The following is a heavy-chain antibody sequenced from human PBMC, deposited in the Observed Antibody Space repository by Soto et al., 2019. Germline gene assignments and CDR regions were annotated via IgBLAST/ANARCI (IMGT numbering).Heavy chain of an antibody. V-gene: IGHV4-30-2*01. CDR1: GGSIRSGGYS. Sequence: QLQLQESGSGLVKPSQTLSLTCAVSGGSIRSGGYSWSWIRQPPGKGLEWIGYIYHSGSTYYNPSLKSRVTISLDRSKNQFSLKLSSVTAADTAVYYCARVTSPDSNSYWYFDLWGRGTLVTFSA. D-gene: IGHD4-4*01. J-gene: IGHJ2*01. CDR3: ARVTSPDSNSYWYFDL. CDR2: IYHSGST.